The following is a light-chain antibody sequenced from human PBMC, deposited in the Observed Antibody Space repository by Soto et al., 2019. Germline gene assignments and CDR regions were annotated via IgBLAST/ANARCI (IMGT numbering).Light chain of an antibody. CDR3: QQYSSYSAWT. J-gene: IGKJ1*01. CDR1: QSITSF. V-gene: IGKV1-5*02. Sequence: DIQMTQSPSSLSASVGDRVTIICRANQSITSFLNLYQQKPGKAPKLLIYAVSSLQSGVPSRFSGSGSGTEFTLTIRSLQPDDIGTYYCQQYSSYSAWTFGEGTKVDIK. CDR2: AVS.